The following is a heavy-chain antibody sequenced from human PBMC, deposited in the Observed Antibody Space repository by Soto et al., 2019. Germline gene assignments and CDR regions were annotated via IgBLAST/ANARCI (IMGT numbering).Heavy chain of an antibody. V-gene: IGHV1-69*01. D-gene: IGHD1-26*01. Sequence: QVQLVQSGAEVKKPGSSVKVSCKASGGTFSSYAISWVRQAPGHGLEWMGGIIPIFGTANYAQKFQGRVTITADESTSTAYMELSSLRSEDTAVYYCARDKGGSYSYYYYGMDVWGQGTTVTVSS. CDR1: GGTFSSYA. CDR2: IIPIFGTA. CDR3: ARDKGGSYSYYYYGMDV. J-gene: IGHJ6*02.